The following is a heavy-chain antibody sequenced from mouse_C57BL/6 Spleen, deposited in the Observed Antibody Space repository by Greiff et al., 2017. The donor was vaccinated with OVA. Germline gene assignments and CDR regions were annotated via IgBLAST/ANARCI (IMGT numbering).Heavy chain of an antibody. CDR3: ARKAYDYDEDYYAMDY. CDR1: GYTFTDYY. D-gene: IGHD2-4*01. Sequence: EVQLQQSGPELVKPGASVKISCKASGYTFTDYYMNWVKQSHGKSLEWIGDINPNNGGTSYNQKFKGKATLTVDKSSSTAYMELRSLTSEDSAVYYCARKAYDYDEDYYAMDYWGQGTSVTVSS. CDR2: INPNNGGT. V-gene: IGHV1-26*01. J-gene: IGHJ4*01.